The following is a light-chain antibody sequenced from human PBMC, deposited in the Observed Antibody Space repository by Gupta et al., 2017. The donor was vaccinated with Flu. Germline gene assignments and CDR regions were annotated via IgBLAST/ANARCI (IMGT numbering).Light chain of an antibody. V-gene: IGLV3-21*02. J-gene: IGLJ3*02. CDR3: QVWDSNSGRV. Sequence: SFVLTKPPSVSVAPGQTARITCGGSDIGGKSVHWYLRRSGQAPLLVVHDDDDRPSGIPERVSGSKSGNTATLTLSRVEAGDEADYYCQVWDSNSGRVFGGGTKLTVL. CDR1: DIGGKS. CDR2: DDD.